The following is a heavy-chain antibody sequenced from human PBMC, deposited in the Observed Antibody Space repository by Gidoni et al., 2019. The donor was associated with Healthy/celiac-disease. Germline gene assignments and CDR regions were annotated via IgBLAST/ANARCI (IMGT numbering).Heavy chain of an antibody. Sequence: QVQLVQSGAEVKKPGSSVKVSCKASGGTFSSYTISWVRQAPGQGLEWMGRIIPILGIANYAQKFQGRVTITADKSTSTAYMELSSLRSEDTAVYYCARRQKGEDWYFDLWGRGTLVTVSS. CDR1: GGTFSSYT. CDR3: ARRQKGEDWYFDL. CDR2: IIPILGIA. D-gene: IGHD1-26*01. V-gene: IGHV1-69*02. J-gene: IGHJ2*01.